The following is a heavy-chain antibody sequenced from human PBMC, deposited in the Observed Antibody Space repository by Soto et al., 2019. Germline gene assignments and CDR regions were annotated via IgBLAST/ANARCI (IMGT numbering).Heavy chain of an antibody. V-gene: IGHV1-18*01. CDR1: GYTFTSYG. CDR3: ARDYYYGSGSTYYYYGMDV. D-gene: IGHD3-10*01. J-gene: IGHJ6*02. Sequence: QVQLVQSGAEVKKPGASVKVSCKASGYTFTSYGISWVRQAPGQGLEWMGWISAYNGNTNYAQKLQGRVTMTTDTXXSXAXXELRSLRSDDTAVYYCARDYYYGSGSTYYYYGMDVWGQGTTVTVSS. CDR2: ISAYNGNT.